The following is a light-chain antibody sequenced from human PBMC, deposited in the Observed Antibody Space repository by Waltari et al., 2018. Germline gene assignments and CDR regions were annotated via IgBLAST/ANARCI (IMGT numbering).Light chain of an antibody. CDR3: NSRDTSGNHVV. Sequence: SSELTQDPAVSVALGQTVRITCQGDSLRSYYASWYQQKPGQAPVLVIYGKNHRPSGIPDRFSGSTSGNTASLTISGAHAEDEADYYCNSRDTSGNHVVFGGGTKLTVL. CDR1: SLRSYY. V-gene: IGLV3-19*01. J-gene: IGLJ2*01. CDR2: GKN.